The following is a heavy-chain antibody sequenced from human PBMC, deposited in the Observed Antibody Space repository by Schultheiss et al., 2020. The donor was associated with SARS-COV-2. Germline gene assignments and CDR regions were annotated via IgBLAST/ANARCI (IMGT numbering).Heavy chain of an antibody. CDR1: GFTFSSYS. Sequence: GGSLRLSCAASGFTFSSYSMSWVRQAPGKGLEWVANIKQDGSEKYYGDSVKGRFTISRDNSKNTLSLQMNSLRAEDTAVYYCATSPMGYSISGWFDPWGRGTLVTVSS. CDR2: IKQDGSEK. V-gene: IGHV3-7*01. D-gene: IGHD6-6*01. J-gene: IGHJ5*02. CDR3: ATSPMGYSISGWFDP.